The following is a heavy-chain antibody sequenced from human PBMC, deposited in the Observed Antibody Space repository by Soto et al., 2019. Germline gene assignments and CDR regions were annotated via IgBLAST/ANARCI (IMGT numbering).Heavy chain of an antibody. CDR2: MNPNSGNT. J-gene: IGHJ5*01. CDR1: GYTFATYD. Sequence: QVQLVQSGAEVKTPGASVKVYCKASGYTFATYDINWVRQAPGQGLEWMGWMNPNSGNTGYAQKFQGRLTMTGDTALSIAHMELTRLRNEDTAVYYCARSEGSIFNWLDSWGQGTLVTVSA. CDR3: ARSEGSIFNWLDS. V-gene: IGHV1-8*01.